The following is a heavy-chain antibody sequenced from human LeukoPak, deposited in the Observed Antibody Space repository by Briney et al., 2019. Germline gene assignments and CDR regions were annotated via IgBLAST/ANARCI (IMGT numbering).Heavy chain of an antibody. CDR1: RFTFRNYG. CDR3: AKGSICYSHCYTDY. CDR2: IGGSGGST. J-gene: IGHJ4*02. V-gene: IGHV3-23*01. D-gene: IGHD5-18*01. Sequence: PGGSLRLSCAVSRFTFRNYGMSWVRQAPGKGMEWVLAIGGSGGSTYYVDSVKGRFQISRASSKNTLSLQMNRLRAEDTPVFPCAKGSICYSHCYTDYCGQGTLVTVSS.